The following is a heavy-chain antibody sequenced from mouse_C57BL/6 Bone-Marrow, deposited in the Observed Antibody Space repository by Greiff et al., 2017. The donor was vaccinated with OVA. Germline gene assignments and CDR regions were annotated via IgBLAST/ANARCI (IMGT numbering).Heavy chain of an antibody. CDR1: GFTFSSYA. CDR3: GRVRGSTTAWDY. J-gene: IGHJ2*01. V-gene: IGHV5-4*03. CDR2: ISDGGSYT. D-gene: IGHD1-2*01. Sequence: DVKLVESGGGLVKPGGSLKLSCAASGFTFSSYAMSWVRQTPGKRLEWVATISDGGSYTYYPDNVKGRFTISRDNAKNKLYLQMSHLKWEGTAKYYWGRVRGSTTAWDYWGQGTTLTVSS.